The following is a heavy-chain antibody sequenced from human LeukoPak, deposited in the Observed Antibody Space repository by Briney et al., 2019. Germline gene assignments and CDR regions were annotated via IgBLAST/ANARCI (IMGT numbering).Heavy chain of an antibody. Sequence: PGGSLRLSCAASGFTFSDYYMSWLRQAPGKGLEWVSYISSSGSAIYYADSVKGRFTISRDNANNSLYLQMNSLRAEDTAVYYCAGLRFLEWFPPYWGQGTLVTVSS. J-gene: IGHJ4*02. CDR1: GFTFSDYY. V-gene: IGHV3-11*04. CDR2: ISSSGSAI. CDR3: AGLRFLEWFPPY. D-gene: IGHD3-3*01.